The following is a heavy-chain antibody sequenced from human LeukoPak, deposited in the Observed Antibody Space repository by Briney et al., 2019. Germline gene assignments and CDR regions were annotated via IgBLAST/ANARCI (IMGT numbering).Heavy chain of an antibody. CDR2: IYYTGIT. D-gene: IGHD3-16*01. Sequence: SETLSLTCTVSGGSISSGTHYYNSIRQHPGKGLEWIGYIYYTGITSYNPSLKSRVTMSVDTSMNQVSLKVTSLTAADTAVYYCAASSGVTLGRFWGQGALVTVSS. CDR3: AASSGVTLGRF. V-gene: IGHV4-31*03. CDR1: GGSISSGTHY. J-gene: IGHJ4*02.